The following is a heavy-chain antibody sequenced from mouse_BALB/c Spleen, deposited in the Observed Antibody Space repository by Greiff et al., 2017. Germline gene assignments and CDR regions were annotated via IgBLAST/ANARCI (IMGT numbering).Heavy chain of an antibody. D-gene: IGHD1-1*01. CDR1: GFTFSSYG. V-gene: IGHV5-6*01. CDR2: ISSGGSYT. CDR3: ARPVDGSSWFAY. Sequence: EVQLVESGGDLVKPGGSLKLSCAASGFTFSSYGMSWVRQTPDKRLEWVATISSGGSYTYYPDSVKGRFTISRDNAKNTLYRQMSSLKSEDTAMYYCARPVDGSSWFAYWGQGTLVTVSA. J-gene: IGHJ3*01.